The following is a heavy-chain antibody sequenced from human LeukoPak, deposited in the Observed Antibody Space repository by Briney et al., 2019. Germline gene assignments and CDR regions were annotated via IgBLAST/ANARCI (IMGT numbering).Heavy chain of an antibody. J-gene: IGHJ4*02. CDR1: GFTFSSYG. Sequence: GGSLRLSCAASGFTFSSYGMHWVRQAPGKGLEWVAVIWYDGSNKYYADSVKGRFTISRDNSKNTLYLQMNSLRAEDTAVYYCARDSPNSSGWYLDYWGQGTLVTVSS. V-gene: IGHV3-33*01. CDR2: IWYDGSNK. CDR3: ARDSPNSSGWYLDY. D-gene: IGHD6-19*01.